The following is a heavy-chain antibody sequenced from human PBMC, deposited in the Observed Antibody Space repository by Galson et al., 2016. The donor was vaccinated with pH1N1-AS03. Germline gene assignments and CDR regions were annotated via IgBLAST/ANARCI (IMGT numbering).Heavy chain of an antibody. D-gene: IGHD3-10*01. CDR2: ISVYTGKT. CDR1: GYIFNSYG. Sequence: SVKVSCKASGYIFNSYGIAWVRQAPGQGLEWMGWISVYTGKTNYAEKFQERVTMTRQISTTTAYLELRSLRSDDTAVHYCARGGDHASYWGQGTLVTVSS. V-gene: IGHV1-18*01. CDR3: ARGGDHASY. J-gene: IGHJ4*02.